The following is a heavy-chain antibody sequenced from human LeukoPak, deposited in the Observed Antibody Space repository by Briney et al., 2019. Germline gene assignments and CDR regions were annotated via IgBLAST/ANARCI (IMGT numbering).Heavy chain of an antibody. D-gene: IGHD3-22*01. CDR2: ISGSGGST. J-gene: IGHJ4*02. V-gene: IGHV3-23*01. CDR3: AKGRYDSSGPANTFDY. Sequence: PGGSLRLSCAASGFTLSSYAMSWVRQAPGKGLEWVSGISGSGGSTYYADSVKGQFTISRDNSKNTLYLQMNNLRAEDTAPYYCAKGRYDSSGPANTFDYWGQGTLVTVSS. CDR1: GFTLSSYA.